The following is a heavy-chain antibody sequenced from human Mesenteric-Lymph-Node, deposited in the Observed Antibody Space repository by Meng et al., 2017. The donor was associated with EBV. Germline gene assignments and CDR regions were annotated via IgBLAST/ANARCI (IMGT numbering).Heavy chain of an antibody. D-gene: IGHD3-22*01. Sequence: QESGPGLGKLSGTLSLTCAVSGGSISSTNWWSWVRQPPGKGLEWIGEIYHSGSTNYNPSLKSRVTISLDKSKNQFSLKLSSVTAADTAVYYCARVDYYDSSSLFDPWGQGTLVTVSS. V-gene: IGHV4-4*02. CDR2: IYHSGST. CDR1: GGSISSTNW. CDR3: ARVDYYDSSSLFDP. J-gene: IGHJ5*02.